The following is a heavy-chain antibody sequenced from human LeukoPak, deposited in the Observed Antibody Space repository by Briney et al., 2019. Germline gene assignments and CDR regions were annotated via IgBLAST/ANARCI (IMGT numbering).Heavy chain of an antibody. J-gene: IGHJ4*02. CDR1: GFTVSSNY. Sequence: GGSLRLSCAASGFTVSSNYMSWVRQAPGKGLEWVSVIYSGGSTYYADSVKGRFTISRDNSKNTLYLQMNSLRAEDTAVYYCVRLPMIVGGFDYWGQGTLVTVSS. D-gene: IGHD3-22*01. CDR2: IYSGGST. CDR3: VRLPMIVGGFDY. V-gene: IGHV3-53*01.